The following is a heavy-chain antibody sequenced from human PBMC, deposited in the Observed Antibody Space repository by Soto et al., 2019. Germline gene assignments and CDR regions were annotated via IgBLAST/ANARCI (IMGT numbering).Heavy chain of an antibody. Sequence: QLQLQESGPGLVKPSETLSLTCTVSGGSISSFNYFWGWIRQPPGKGLEWIGSLYYSGNTYYNPSLQSRVTISVDTAKKQCTLTLRSVTAADTAVYYCARCGGSTFNWVDPWGQGTLVTVSP. V-gene: IGHV4-39*01. D-gene: IGHD2-21*01. CDR3: ARCGGSTFNWVDP. CDR2: LYYSGNT. J-gene: IGHJ5*02. CDR1: GGSISSFNYF.